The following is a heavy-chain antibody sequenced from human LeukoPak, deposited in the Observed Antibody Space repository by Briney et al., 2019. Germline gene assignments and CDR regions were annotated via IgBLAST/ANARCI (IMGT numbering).Heavy chain of an antibody. CDR3: AGPFGAGAFDI. D-gene: IGHD3-10*01. CDR1: GFTVSSNY. Sequence: QPGGSLRLSCAASGFTVSSNYMNWVRQAPWKGLEWVSYISSSSSTIYYADSVKGRFTISRDNAKNSLYLQMNSLRAEDTAVYYCAGPFGAGAFDIWGQGTMVTVSS. J-gene: IGHJ3*02. V-gene: IGHV3-48*01. CDR2: ISSSSSTI.